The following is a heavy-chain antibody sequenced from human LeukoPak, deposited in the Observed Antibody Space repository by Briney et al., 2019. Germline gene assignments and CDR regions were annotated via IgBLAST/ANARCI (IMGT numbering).Heavy chain of an antibody. V-gene: IGHV3-30*03. CDR3: ARDGYNSNWFGH. Sequence: GGSVRLSCAASGFTFSSYGMHWVRQAPGKGLEWVAVISYDGSNKYYADSVKGRFTISRDNSKNTLYLQMNSLRAEDTAVYYCARDGYNSNWFGHWGRGTLVTVFS. D-gene: IGHD1-1*01. CDR2: ISYDGSNK. CDR1: GFTFSSYG. J-gene: IGHJ5*02.